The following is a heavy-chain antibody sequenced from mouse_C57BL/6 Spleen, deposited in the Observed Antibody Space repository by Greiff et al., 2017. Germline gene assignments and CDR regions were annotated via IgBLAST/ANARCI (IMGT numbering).Heavy chain of an antibody. CDR2: ISSGGSYT. Sequence: EVKLVESGGDLVKPGGSLKLSCAASGFTFSSYGMSWVRQTPDKRLEWVATISSGGSYTYYPDSVKGRITISRDNAKNTLYLQMSSLKSEDTAMYYCAREDSNYVFDYWGQGTTLTVSS. CDR1: GFTFSSYG. V-gene: IGHV5-6*01. CDR3: AREDSNYVFDY. D-gene: IGHD2-5*01. J-gene: IGHJ2*01.